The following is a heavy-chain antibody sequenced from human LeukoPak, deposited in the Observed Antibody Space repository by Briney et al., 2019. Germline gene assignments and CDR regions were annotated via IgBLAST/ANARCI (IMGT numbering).Heavy chain of an antibody. CDR1: GYTXTSYY. CDR3: ASELSRGDEGFDY. J-gene: IGHJ4*02. V-gene: IGHV1-46*01. Sequence: ASVKVSCKASGYTXTSYYMHWVRQAPGQGLEWMGIINPSGGSTSYAQKFQGGVIMTRDTSTSTVYMELSSLRSEDTAVYYCASELSRGDEGFDYWGQGTLVTVSS. CDR2: INPSGGST. D-gene: IGHD3-10*01.